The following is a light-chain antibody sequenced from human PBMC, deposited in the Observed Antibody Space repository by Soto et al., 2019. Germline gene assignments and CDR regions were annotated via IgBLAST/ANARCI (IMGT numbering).Light chain of an antibody. CDR1: QTIKNY. V-gene: IGKV3-11*01. CDR2: DAS. CDR3: QQRSDWPRT. J-gene: IGKJ1*01. Sequence: EIVLSQSPATLSLSPGEGATLSCRASQTIKNYLAWYQQKPGQAPRLLIFDASNRATGIPARFSGSGSGTDFTLTISSLEPEDFAVYYCQQRSDWPRTFGQGTKVEI.